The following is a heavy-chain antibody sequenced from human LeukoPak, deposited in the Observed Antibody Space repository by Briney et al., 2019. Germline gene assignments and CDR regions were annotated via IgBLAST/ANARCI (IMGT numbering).Heavy chain of an antibody. V-gene: IGHV3-53*01. J-gene: IGHJ5*02. CDR3: ARGAKYCSSTSCYAPYWFDP. CDR2: IYSGGFT. CDR1: GFTVSSNY. D-gene: IGHD2-2*01. Sequence: GGSLRLSCAAAGFTVSSNYMSWVRQAPGKGLEGVSVIYSGGFTYYADSVKGRFTISRDNSKNTLYLQMNSLRAEDTAVYYCARGAKYCSSTSCYAPYWFDPWGQGILVTVSS.